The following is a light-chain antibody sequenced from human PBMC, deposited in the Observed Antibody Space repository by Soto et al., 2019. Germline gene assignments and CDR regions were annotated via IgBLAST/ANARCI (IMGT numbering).Light chain of an antibody. Sequence: AIQVTQSPSSLSASVGDRVTITCRASQGIGNDLGWYQQKPGKAPKLLIYAASTLQSGVPSRFSGSGSGTDFTLTISCLQSEDFATYYCQQYYSYPYTFGQGTKLEIK. CDR3: QQYYSYPYT. J-gene: IGKJ2*01. CDR2: AAS. CDR1: QGIGND. V-gene: IGKV1-6*01.